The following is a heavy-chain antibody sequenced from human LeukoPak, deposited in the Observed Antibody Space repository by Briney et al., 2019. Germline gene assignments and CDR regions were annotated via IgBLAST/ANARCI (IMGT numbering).Heavy chain of an antibody. CDR2: IRYDGSNK. V-gene: IGHV3-30*02. CDR1: GFTFSSYG. CDR3: AKEYYYGSGSYYRGYYYMDV. D-gene: IGHD3-10*01. Sequence: GGPLRLSCAASGFTFSSYGMHWVRQAPGKGLEWVAFIRYDGSNKYYADSVKGRFTISRDNSKNTLYLQMNSLRAEDTAVYYCAKEYYYGSGSYYRGYYYMDVWGKGTTVTISS. J-gene: IGHJ6*03.